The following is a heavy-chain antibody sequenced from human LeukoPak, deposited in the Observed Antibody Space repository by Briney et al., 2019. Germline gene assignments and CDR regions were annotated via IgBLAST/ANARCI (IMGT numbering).Heavy chain of an antibody. CDR3: ARGIWFDP. V-gene: IGHV3-33*01. Sequence: GGSLRLSCAASGFNFSSHGMHWVRQAPGKGLEWVAVIWYDGSIKYYADSVKGRFTVSRDNAKNSLYLQMNSLRAEDTALYSCARGIWFDPWGQGTLVTVSS. CDR1: GFNFSSHG. J-gene: IGHJ5*02. CDR2: IWYDGSIK.